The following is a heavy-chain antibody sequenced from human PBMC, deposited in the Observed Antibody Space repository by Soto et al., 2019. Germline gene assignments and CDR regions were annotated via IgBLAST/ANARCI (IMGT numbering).Heavy chain of an antibody. D-gene: IGHD5-12*01. Sequence: EVQLVESGGGLVQPGGSLRLSCAASGFTFNSYWMHWVRQAPGKGLVWVSRINSDGRGTNYEDSVKGRFTISRDNAKNTLYLQMNSLRAEDTAVYSCANSYSGYDYGSWGQGTLVTVSS. V-gene: IGHV3-74*01. J-gene: IGHJ5*02. CDR3: ANSYSGYDYGS. CDR2: INSDGRGT. CDR1: GFTFNSYW.